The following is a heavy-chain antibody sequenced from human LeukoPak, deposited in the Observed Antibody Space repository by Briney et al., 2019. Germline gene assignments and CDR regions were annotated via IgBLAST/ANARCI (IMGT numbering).Heavy chain of an antibody. CDR2: ISGNGVVT. CDR1: GFTFSSYA. Sequence: PGGSPRLSCAASGFTFSSYAMTWVRQAPGKGLEWVSTISGNGVVTYYADSVKGRFTISRDISKSTLYLQMSSLRAEDTAVYYCAKGFGSGRLFDYWGQGTLVTVSS. CDR3: AKGFGSGRLFDY. V-gene: IGHV3-23*01. J-gene: IGHJ4*02. D-gene: IGHD3-10*01.